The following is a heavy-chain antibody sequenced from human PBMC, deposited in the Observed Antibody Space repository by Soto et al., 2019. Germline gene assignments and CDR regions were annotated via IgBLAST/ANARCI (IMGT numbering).Heavy chain of an antibody. CDR2: IWYDGSNK. Sequence: HPVGSLRLSCAASGFTFSSYGMHWVRQAPGKGLEWVAVIWYDGSNKYYADSVKGRFTISRDNSKNTLYLQMNSLRAEDTAVYYCARDGGGPRVWGQGTTVTVSS. V-gene: IGHV3-33*01. D-gene: IGHD2-15*01. CDR1: GFTFSSYG. J-gene: IGHJ6*02. CDR3: ARDGGGPRV.